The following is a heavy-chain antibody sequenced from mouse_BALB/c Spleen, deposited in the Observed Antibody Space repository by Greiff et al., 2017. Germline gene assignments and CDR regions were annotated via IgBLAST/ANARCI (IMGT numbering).Heavy chain of an antibody. CDR2: ISSGGST. CDR1: GFTFSSYA. CDR3: ARRMVTTDFDY. Sequence: EVKLMESGGGLVKPGGSLKLSCAASGFTFSSYAMSWVRQTPEKRLEWVASISSGGSTYYPDSVKGRFTISRDNARNILYLQMSSLRSEDTAMYYCARRMVTTDFDYWGQGTTLTVSS. J-gene: IGHJ2*01. D-gene: IGHD2-2*01. V-gene: IGHV5-6-5*01.